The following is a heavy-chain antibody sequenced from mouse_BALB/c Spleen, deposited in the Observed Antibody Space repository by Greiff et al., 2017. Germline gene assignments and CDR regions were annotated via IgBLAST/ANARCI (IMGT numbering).Heavy chain of an antibody. CDR3: ARDYGYVPFAY. D-gene: IGHD1-2*01. Sequence: EVKLQESGPGLVKPSQSLSLTCSVTGYSITSGYYWNWIRQFPGNKLEWMGYISYDGSNNYNPSLKNRISITRDTSKNQFFLKLNSVTTEDTATYYCARDYGYVPFAYWGQGTLVTVSA. CDR2: ISYDGSN. J-gene: IGHJ3*01. CDR1: GYSITSGYY. V-gene: IGHV3-6*02.